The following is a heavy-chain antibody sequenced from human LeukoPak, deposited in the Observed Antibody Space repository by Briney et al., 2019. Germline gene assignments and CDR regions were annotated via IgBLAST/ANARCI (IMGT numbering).Heavy chain of an antibody. CDR1: GGSISGYY. J-gene: IGHJ5*02. CDR3: AREAECSGGSCYSYGWFDP. D-gene: IGHD2-15*01. Sequence: SETLSLTCTVAGGSISGYYWTWIRQPPGKVLELIGDISYSGSASFNPSLRSRVTISLDTSTSQFSLTLGSVTAADTAVYYCAREAECSGGSCYSYGWFDPWGQGTQVIVSS. V-gene: IGHV4-59*01. CDR2: ISYSGSA.